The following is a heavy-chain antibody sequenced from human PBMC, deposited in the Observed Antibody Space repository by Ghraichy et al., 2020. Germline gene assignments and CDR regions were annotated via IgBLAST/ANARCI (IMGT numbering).Heavy chain of an antibody. CDR3: ARDRGEGGTDY. Sequence: GGSLRLSCEASGFTISSNYMSWVRQAPGKGLEWVSLIYTGDYTFYADSVKGRFTISRDNSKNTLFLQMDSLRAEDTAVYYCARDRGEGGTDYWGQGTLVTVSS. CDR1: GFTISSNY. J-gene: IGHJ4*02. CDR2: IYTGDYT. V-gene: IGHV3-66*01. D-gene: IGHD1-26*01.